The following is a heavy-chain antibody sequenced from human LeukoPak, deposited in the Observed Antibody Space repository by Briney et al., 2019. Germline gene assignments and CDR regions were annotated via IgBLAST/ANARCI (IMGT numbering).Heavy chain of an antibody. J-gene: IGHJ4*02. Sequence: PGGSLRLSCASSGFTFSSYTMSWVRQAPGKGLEWVSTITTSDGNTYYAESVKSRFTVSRDNSKNTLFLQMNSLRAEDTAVYYCAKDGGLWVSAHWGDSWGRGTLVTVSS. V-gene: IGHV3-23*01. D-gene: IGHD7-27*01. CDR3: AKDGGLWVSAHWGDS. CDR2: ITTSDGNT. CDR1: GFTFSSYT.